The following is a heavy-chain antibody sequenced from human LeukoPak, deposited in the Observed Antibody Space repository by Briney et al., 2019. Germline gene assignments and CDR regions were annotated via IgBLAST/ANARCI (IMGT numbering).Heavy chain of an antibody. D-gene: IGHD3-16*01. CDR1: GYAFSDYY. CDR3: ATWGVRGLSDI. J-gene: IGHJ3*02. CDR2: LDPEDGEI. Sequence: ASVKVSCKASGYAFSDYYIHWVQQAPGKAPQWMGRLDPEDGEIIVAEKFQGRFTMTADTSTDTAYLELSSLISDDTAMYYCATWGVRGLSDIWGRGTMVLVSS. V-gene: IGHV1-69-2*01.